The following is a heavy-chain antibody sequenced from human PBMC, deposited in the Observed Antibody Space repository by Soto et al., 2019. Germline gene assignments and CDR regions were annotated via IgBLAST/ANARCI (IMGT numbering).Heavy chain of an antibody. J-gene: IGHJ4*02. CDR3: TKSGYSGYDPFY. V-gene: IGHV3-15*07. CDR2: IKSKTDGGTT. Sequence: EVQLVESGGGLVKPGGSLRLSCAASGFTFSNAWMNWVRQAPGKGLEWVGRIKSKTDGGTTDYAGPVKGRFTISRDDSKNTLYLQMNSLKTEDTAVYYCTKSGYSGYDPFYWGQGTLVTVSS. CDR1: GFTFSNAW. D-gene: IGHD5-12*01.